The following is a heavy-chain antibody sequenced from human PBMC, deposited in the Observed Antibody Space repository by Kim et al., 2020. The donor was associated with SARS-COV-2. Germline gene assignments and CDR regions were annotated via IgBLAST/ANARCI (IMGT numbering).Heavy chain of an antibody. Sequence: SETLSLTCTVSGGSISSSSYYWGWIRQPPGKGLEWIGSIYYSGSTYYNPSLKSRVTISVDTSKNQFSLKLSSVTAADTAVYYCARGVHVDTAMVRTSRSWFDPWGQGTLVTVSS. D-gene: IGHD5-18*01. CDR1: GGSISSSSYY. CDR2: IYYSGST. V-gene: IGHV4-39*07. CDR3: ARGVHVDTAMVRTSRSWFDP. J-gene: IGHJ5*02.